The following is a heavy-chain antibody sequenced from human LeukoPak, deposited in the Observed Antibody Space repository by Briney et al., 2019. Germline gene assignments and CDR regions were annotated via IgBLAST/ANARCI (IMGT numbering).Heavy chain of an antibody. CDR1: GYTFTSYY. Sequence: ASVKVSCKASGYTFTSYYMHWVRQAPGQGLEWMGIINPSGGSTSYAQKFQGRVTMTRDTSTSTVYMELSSLRSEDTAVYYCARDSDSAKYYYGSGSYFFLWGQGTLVTVSS. D-gene: IGHD3-10*01. CDR3: ARDSDSAKYYYGSGSYFFL. V-gene: IGHV1-46*01. CDR2: INPSGGST. J-gene: IGHJ4*02.